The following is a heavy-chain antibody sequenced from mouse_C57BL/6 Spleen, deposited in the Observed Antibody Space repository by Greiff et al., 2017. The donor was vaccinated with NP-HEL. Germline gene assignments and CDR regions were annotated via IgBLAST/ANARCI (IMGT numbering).Heavy chain of an antibody. V-gene: IGHV14-3*01. J-gene: IGHJ1*03. CDR3: ARDYYGNYRYFDV. D-gene: IGHD2-1*01. CDR2: IDPANGNT. CDR1: GFNIKNTY. Sequence: VHVKQSVAELVRPGASVKLSCTASGFNIKNTYMHWVKQRPEQGLEWIGRIDPANGNTKYAPKFQGKATITADTSSNTAYLQLSSLTSEDTAIYYCARDYYGNYRYFDVWGTGTTVTVSS.